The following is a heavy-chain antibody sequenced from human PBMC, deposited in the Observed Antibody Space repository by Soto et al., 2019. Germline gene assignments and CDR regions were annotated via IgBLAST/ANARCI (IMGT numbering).Heavy chain of an antibody. CDR3: AREYSSSRRRYNWFDP. J-gene: IGHJ5*02. CDR2: INHSGST. D-gene: IGHD6-13*01. V-gene: IGHV4-34*01. Sequence: QVQLQQWGAGLLKPSETLSLTCAVYGGSFSGYYWSWIRQPPGKGLEWLGEINHSGSTNYNPSLKSRVTISVDTYKNQFSLKLRSVTAADTAVYYCAREYSSSRRRYNWFDPWGQGTLVTVSS. CDR1: GGSFSGYY.